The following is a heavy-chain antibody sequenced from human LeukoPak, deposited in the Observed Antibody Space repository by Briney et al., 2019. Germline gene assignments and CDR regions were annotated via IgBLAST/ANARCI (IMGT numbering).Heavy chain of an antibody. J-gene: IGHJ6*03. V-gene: IGHV4-4*07. CDR2: IYTSGST. Sequence: PSGTLSLTCTVSGGSISSYYWSWIRQPAGKGLEWIGRIYTSGSTNYNPSLKSRVTMSVDTSKNQFSLRLSSVTAADTAVYYCAGGGGIKPKSYYYYYYMDVWGKGTTVTVSS. CDR1: GGSISSYY. D-gene: IGHD3-16*01. CDR3: AGGGGIKPKSYYYYYYMDV.